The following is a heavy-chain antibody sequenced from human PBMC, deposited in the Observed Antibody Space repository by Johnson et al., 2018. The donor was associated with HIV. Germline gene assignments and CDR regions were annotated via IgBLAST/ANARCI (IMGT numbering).Heavy chain of an antibody. Sequence: QVQLVESGGGVVQPGRSLRLSCAASGFTFSSYAMHWVRQAPGKGLEWVAFIQYDGTNKNYADSVKGRFTMPRDNTKKTLYLQMDSLRAEDTAVYYCSKDRSSWYLETNDAFDMWGQGTMVIVSS. J-gene: IGHJ3*02. CDR2: IQYDGTNK. V-gene: IGHV3-30*04. CDR1: GFTFSSYA. CDR3: SKDRSSWYLETNDAFDM. D-gene: IGHD6-13*01.